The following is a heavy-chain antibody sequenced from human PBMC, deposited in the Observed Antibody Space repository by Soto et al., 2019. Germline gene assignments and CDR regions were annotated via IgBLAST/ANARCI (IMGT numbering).Heavy chain of an antibody. Sequence: GGSLRLSCAASGFTFSSYAMSWVRQAPGKGLEWVGFIRSKAYGGTTEYAASVKGRFTISRDDSKSIAYLQMNSLKTEDTAVYYCTRDPQPYYDSSGYNAFDIWGQGTMVTVSS. J-gene: IGHJ3*02. CDR1: GFTFSSYA. CDR2: IRSKAYGGTT. D-gene: IGHD3-22*01. V-gene: IGHV3-49*04. CDR3: TRDPQPYYDSSGYNAFDI.